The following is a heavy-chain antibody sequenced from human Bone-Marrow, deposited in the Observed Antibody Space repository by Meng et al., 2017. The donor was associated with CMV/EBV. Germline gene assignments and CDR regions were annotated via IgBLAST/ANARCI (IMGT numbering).Heavy chain of an antibody. Sequence: GGSLRLSCAASGFTFSSYWMHWVRQAPGKGLEWVAFIRYDGSNKYYADSVKGRFTISRDNSKNTLYLQMNSLRAEDTAVYYCAKGWSYYFDYWGQGTLVTVSS. D-gene: IGHD1-26*01. CDR3: AKGWSYYFDY. V-gene: IGHV3-30*02. J-gene: IGHJ4*02. CDR2: IRYDGSNK. CDR1: GFTFSSYW.